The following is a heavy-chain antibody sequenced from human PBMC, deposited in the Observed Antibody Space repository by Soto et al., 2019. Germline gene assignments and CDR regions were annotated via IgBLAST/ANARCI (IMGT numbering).Heavy chain of an antibody. V-gene: IGHV5-51*01. Sequence: GDSLKSSCEGCGESVTSYWMGWVRQMPGKGLEWMGIIYPGDSDTRYSPSFQGQVTISADKSISTAYLQWSSLKASDTAMYYCARQGFGELFGGMDVWGQGTTVTVS. CDR1: GESVTSYW. J-gene: IGHJ6*02. CDR3: ARQGFGELFGGMDV. D-gene: IGHD3-10*01. CDR2: IYPGDSDT.